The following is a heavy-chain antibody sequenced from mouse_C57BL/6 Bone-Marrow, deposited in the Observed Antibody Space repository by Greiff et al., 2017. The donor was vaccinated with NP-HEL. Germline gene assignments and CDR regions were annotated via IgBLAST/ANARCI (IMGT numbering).Heavy chain of an antibody. Sequence: QVQLKQSGAELVMPGASVKLSCKASGYTFTSYWMHWVKQRPGQGLEWIGEIDPSDSYTNYNQKFKGKSTLTVDKSSSTAYMQLSSLTSEDSAVYYCARGKRAWFAYWGQGTLVTVSA. J-gene: IGHJ3*01. CDR2: IDPSDSYT. V-gene: IGHV1-69*01. CDR1: GYTFTSYW. CDR3: ARGKRAWFAY.